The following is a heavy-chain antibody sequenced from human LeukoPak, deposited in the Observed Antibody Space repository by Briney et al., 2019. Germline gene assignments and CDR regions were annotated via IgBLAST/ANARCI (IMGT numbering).Heavy chain of an antibody. J-gene: IGHJ4*02. CDR1: GGSISSYY. CDR2: IYYSGST. V-gene: IGHV4-59*01. D-gene: IGHD4-17*01. Sequence: SETLSLTCTVSGGSISSYYWIWIRQPPGKGLEWIGYIYYSGSTNYNPPLKSRVTISVDTSKNQFSLKLSSVTAADTAVYYCPRDDGDYGSDYWGQGTLVTVSS. CDR3: PRDDGDYGSDY.